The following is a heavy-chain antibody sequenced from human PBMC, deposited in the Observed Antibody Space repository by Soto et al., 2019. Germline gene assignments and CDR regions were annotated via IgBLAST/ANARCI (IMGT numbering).Heavy chain of an antibody. D-gene: IGHD1-26*01. CDR3: ARDTGSYHPFYFDY. CDR1: VGSISSYY. Sequence: SETLSLTCTVAVGSISSYYWSWIRQPPGKGLEWIGYIYYSGSTNYNPSLKSRVTISVDTSKNQFSLKLSSVTAADTAVYYCARDTGSYHPFYFDYWGQGTLVTASS. J-gene: IGHJ4*02. V-gene: IGHV4-59*01. CDR2: IYYSGST.